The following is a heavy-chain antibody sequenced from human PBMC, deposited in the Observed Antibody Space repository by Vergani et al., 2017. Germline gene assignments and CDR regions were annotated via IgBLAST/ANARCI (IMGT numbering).Heavy chain of an antibody. CDR2: IYYSGSS. V-gene: IGHV4-59*01. Sequence: QVQLQESGPGLVKPSETLSLTCTVSGGSISSYYWSWIRQPPGKGLEWVGNIYYSGSSNYNPSLKSLVTISVDTSKNQFSLTLSSVTAADTAVYYCAREGTIFVRWYFDYWGQGTLVTVSS. CDR3: AREGTIFVRWYFDY. J-gene: IGHJ4*02. D-gene: IGHD3-3*01. CDR1: GGSISSYY.